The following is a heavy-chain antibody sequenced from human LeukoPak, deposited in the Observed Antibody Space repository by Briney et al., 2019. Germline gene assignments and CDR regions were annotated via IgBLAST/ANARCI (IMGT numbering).Heavy chain of an antibody. D-gene: IGHD5-24*01. CDR1: GFSFGGYA. J-gene: IGHJ4*02. Sequence: GGSLRLSCAASGFSFGGYAMAWVRQAPGKGLEWISSISGSGATANYADSVRGRFIISRDNSANRLDLQMNSLRVEDAAVYYCAKDRTGYNVKGSDSWGQGTLVTVSS. CDR3: AKDRTGYNVKGSDS. CDR2: ISGSGATA. V-gene: IGHV3-23*01.